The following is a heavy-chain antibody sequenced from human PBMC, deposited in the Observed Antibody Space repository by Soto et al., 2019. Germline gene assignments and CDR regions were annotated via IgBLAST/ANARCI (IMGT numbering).Heavy chain of an antibody. V-gene: IGHV2-5*01. CDR3: THTPRPEYGSDYYWYDP. D-gene: IGHD3-16*01. J-gene: IGHJ5*02. CDR2: IYWNDDK. Sequence: QITLKESGPTLVKPTQTLPLTCTFSGFSLSTSGVGVGWIRQPPGKALEGLAPIYWNDDKRYSPSLKSSLAITKNTTKNQVVLTRSSRDPVDTATYYATHTPRPEYGSDYYWYDPCGQGTPVTVSS. CDR1: GFSLSTSGVG.